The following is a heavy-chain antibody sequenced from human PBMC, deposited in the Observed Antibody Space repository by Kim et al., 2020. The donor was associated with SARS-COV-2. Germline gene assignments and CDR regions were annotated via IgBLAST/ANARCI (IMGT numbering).Heavy chain of an antibody. D-gene: IGHD7-27*01. Sequence: ASVKVSCKASGYTLTNFDINWVRQATGQGLEWMGWMDPGSGNTDYAQKFQGRVSMTRDTSINTAYMELSSLRSEDTAVYYCARLPQDKWGSGNFDLWGRGTLVTVSS. CDR2: MDPGSGNT. CDR3: ARLPQDKWGSGNFDL. CDR1: GYTLTNFD. J-gene: IGHJ2*01. V-gene: IGHV1-8*01.